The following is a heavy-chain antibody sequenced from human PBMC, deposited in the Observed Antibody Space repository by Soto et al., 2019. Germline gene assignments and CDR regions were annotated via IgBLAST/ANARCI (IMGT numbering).Heavy chain of an antibody. V-gene: IGHV2-5*02. CDR2: IHWDDAK. J-gene: IGHJ4*02. Sequence: QITLKESGPTLVIPTQTLTPTCTFSGFSLNNRGVGVGWIRQPPGKALEWVALIHWDDAKRYSTSLTNTLTITKQISKLQVVLIMTIMDPVETATIYRAYRPFVLGRGWNFVFWCQGIRVTVSS. CDR1: GFSLNNRGVG. D-gene: IGHD6-19*01. CDR3: AYRPFVLGRGWNFVF.